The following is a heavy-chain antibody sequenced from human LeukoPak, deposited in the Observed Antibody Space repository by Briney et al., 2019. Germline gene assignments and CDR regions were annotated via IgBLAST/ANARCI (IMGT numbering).Heavy chain of an antibody. J-gene: IGHJ3*02. D-gene: IGHD4-17*01. CDR3: ARDDDYDDHNTFDM. CDR2: IWSHGNTR. CDR1: GFVFSTYG. Sequence: GGSLRLSCAASGFVFSTYGMHWVRQAPGKGLEWVAVIWSHGNTRKYADSVTGRFTISRDNSKNTLYLEMNTLRAEDTAVYYCARDDDYDDHNTFDMWGHGTMVTVSS. V-gene: IGHV3-33*01.